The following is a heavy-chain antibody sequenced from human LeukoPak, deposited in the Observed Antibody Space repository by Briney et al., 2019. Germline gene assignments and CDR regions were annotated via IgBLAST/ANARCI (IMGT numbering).Heavy chain of an antibody. D-gene: IGHD4-17*01. V-gene: IGHV3-49*03. Sequence: PGGSLRLSCTASGFTFGDYAMSWFRQAPGKGLEWVGFIRSKAYGGTTEYAASVKGRFTISRDDSKSFAYLQMNSLKTEDTAVYYCPRNCCGDYGDLIYYYYYGMDVWGQGTTVTVSS. CDR3: PRNCCGDYGDLIYYYYYGMDV. CDR1: GFTFGDYA. CDR2: IRSKAYGGTT. J-gene: IGHJ6*02.